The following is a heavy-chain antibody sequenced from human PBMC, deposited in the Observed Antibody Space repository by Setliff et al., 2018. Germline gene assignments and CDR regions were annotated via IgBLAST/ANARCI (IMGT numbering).Heavy chain of an antibody. CDR2: MNPNSGNT. Sequence: GPVKVSCKASGYTFTSYDINWVRQATGQGLEWMGWMNPNSGNTGYAQKFQGRVTMTRNTSISTAYMELSSLRSEDTAVYYCARGLTYYYDSSVRFLDAFDIWGQGTMVTVSS. CDR1: GYTFTSYD. D-gene: IGHD3-22*01. J-gene: IGHJ3*02. V-gene: IGHV1-8*01. CDR3: ARGLTYYYDSSVRFLDAFDI.